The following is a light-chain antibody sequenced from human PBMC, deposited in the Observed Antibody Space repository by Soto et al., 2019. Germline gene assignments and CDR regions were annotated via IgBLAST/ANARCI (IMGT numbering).Light chain of an antibody. V-gene: IGKV3-20*01. J-gene: IGKJ4*01. Sequence: EIVLTQSPGSLSLSPGERATLSCSARQSVYNNYIAWYQHSPGQSPRVLIYGASTRATGTPDSFSGSGSGTDFTLTSTRLEHEDSALYYCQQYGSSVTFGGWTKVE. CDR3: QQYGSSVT. CDR2: GAS. CDR1: QSVYNNY.